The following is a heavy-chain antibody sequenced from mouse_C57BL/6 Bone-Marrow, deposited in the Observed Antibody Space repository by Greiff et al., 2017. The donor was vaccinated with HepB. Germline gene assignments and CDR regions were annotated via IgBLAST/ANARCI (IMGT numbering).Heavy chain of an antibody. J-gene: IGHJ3*01. D-gene: IGHD2-3*01. Sequence: QVQLQQPGAELVKPGASVKMSCKASGYTFTSYWITWVKQRPGQGLEWIGDIYPGSGSTNYNEKFKSKATLTVDTSSSTAYMQLSSLTSEDSAVYYCARSDYDGNWFAYWGQGTLVTVSA. CDR2: IYPGSGST. CDR1: GYTFTSYW. CDR3: ARSDYDGNWFAY. V-gene: IGHV1-55*01.